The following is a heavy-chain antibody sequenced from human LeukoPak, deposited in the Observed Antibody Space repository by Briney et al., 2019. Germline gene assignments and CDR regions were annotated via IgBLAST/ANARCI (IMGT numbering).Heavy chain of an antibody. CDR3: AREGPTGSHDY. CDR2: IYYSGST. Sequence: SETLSLTRTVSGGSISSYYWSWIRQPPGKGLEWIGYIYYSGSTNYNPSLKSRVTISVDTSKNQFSLKLSSVTAADTAVYYCAREGPTGSHDYWGQGTLVTVSS. D-gene: IGHD1-26*01. V-gene: IGHV4-59*01. J-gene: IGHJ4*02. CDR1: GGSISSYY.